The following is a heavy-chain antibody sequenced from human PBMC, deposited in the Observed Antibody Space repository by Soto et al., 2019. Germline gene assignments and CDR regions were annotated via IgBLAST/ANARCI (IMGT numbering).Heavy chain of an antibody. Sequence: QVQLVESGGGVVQPGRSLRLSCAASGFTFSGYAMHWVRQAPGKGLEWVAVISYDGSSNYYADSVKGRFTISRDNSKNTLYLQMNSLRAEDTAVYFCARDTWIVATTRPSYYGMDVWGQGTTVTVSS. V-gene: IGHV3-30-3*01. CDR3: ARDTWIVATTRPSYYGMDV. CDR1: GFTFSGYA. J-gene: IGHJ6*02. CDR2: ISYDGSSN. D-gene: IGHD5-12*01.